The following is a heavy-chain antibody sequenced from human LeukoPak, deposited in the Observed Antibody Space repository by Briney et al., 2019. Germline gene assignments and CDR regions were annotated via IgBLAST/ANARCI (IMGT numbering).Heavy chain of an antibody. V-gene: IGHV5-51*01. CDR3: ARLTPEYLIDY. Sequence: GESLKISCKGSGYSFTKYWIGWARQMPGKGLEWMGIIYPGDSDTGYSPSFQGQVTISADKSISTAYLQWSSLKASDTAMYYCARLTPEYLIDYWGQGTLVTVSS. CDR1: GYSFTKYW. J-gene: IGHJ4*02. CDR2: IYPGDSDT. D-gene: IGHD2/OR15-2a*01.